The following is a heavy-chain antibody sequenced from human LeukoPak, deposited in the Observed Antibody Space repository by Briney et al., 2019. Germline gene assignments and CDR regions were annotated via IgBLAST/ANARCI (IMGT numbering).Heavy chain of an antibody. CDR2: XRSKANSYAT. J-gene: IGHJ4*02. D-gene: IGHD3-10*01. CDR3: TRLGYYYGSGSPNQY. CDR1: X. V-gene: IGHV3-73*01. Sequence: XMXWVRQAXGXGXEWXXRXRSKANSYATAYAASVKGRFTISRDDSKNTAYLQMNSLKTEDTAVYYCTRLGYYYGSGSPNQYWGQGTLVTVSS.